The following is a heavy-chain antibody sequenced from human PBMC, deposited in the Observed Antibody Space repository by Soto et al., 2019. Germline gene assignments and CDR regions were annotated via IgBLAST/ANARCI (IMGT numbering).Heavy chain of an antibody. CDR2: IIPIFGTA. Sequence: ASVKVSCKASGGTFSSYAISWVRQAPGQGLEWMGGIIPIFGTANYAQKFQGQVTISADKSISTAYLQWSSLKASDTAMYYCARRIPGIAVVGAFDIWGQGTMVTVSS. CDR3: ARRIPGIAVVGAFDI. D-gene: IGHD6-19*01. J-gene: IGHJ3*02. V-gene: IGHV1-69*06. CDR1: GGTFSSYA.